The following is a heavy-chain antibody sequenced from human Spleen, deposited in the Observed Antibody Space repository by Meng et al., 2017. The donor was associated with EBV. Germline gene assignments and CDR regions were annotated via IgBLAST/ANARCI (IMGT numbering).Heavy chain of an antibody. CDR1: GGSISTSNW. D-gene: IGHD1-1*01. CDR3: ASDGISRYFDN. Sequence: VEAEESAPGKVKPSVTLLRLCTVSGGSISTSNWWSWVRQSPEKGLEWIGEVFRTGDTNYNPSLKSRVTILIDKSKNQFSLKLNSVTAADTAIYFCASDGISRYFDNWGPGTLVTVSS. CDR2: VFRTGDT. J-gene: IGHJ4*02. V-gene: IGHV4-4*02.